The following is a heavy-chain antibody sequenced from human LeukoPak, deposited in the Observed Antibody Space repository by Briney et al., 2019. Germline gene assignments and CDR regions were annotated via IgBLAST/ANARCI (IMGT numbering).Heavy chain of an antibody. V-gene: IGHV3-23*01. J-gene: IGHJ4*02. CDR2: ISGSGGST. CDR1: GFTFSSYA. CDR3: AKVIRGYCSGGSCYFDY. D-gene: IGHD2-15*01. Sequence: GGSLRLSCAASGFTFSSYAMSWVRQAPGKGLEWVSAISGSGGSTYYADSVKGRFTISRDNSKNTLYLQMNSLRAEDTAVYYCAKVIRGYCSGGSCYFDYWGQGTLVTVSS.